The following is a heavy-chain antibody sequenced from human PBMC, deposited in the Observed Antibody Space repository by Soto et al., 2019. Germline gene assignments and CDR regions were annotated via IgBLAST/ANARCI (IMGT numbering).Heavy chain of an antibody. J-gene: IGHJ6*02. CDR1: GYTFTDFW. D-gene: IGHD3-3*01. Sequence: GESLKISCKGSGYTFTDFWINWVRQMPGKGLEWMGRIDPSDSYTKYSPTFQGHVTISADKSISTAYLEWSSLEASDTAMYYCARARSITIFGVVGFEMDVWGQGTTVPVSS. V-gene: IGHV5-10-1*01. CDR2: IDPSDSYT. CDR3: ARARSITIFGVVGFEMDV.